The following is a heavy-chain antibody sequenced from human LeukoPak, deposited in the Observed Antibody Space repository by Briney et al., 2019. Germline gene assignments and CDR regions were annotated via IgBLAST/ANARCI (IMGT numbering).Heavy chain of an antibody. CDR3: ARGSLGSVAHDY. Sequence: SETLSLTCAVYGGSFRGYSWSWIRQPPGKGPEWIGEINHSGSTTYNLSLKSRVSISVDTSKKQLSLTVSSVTAADTAVYYCARGSLGSVAHDYWGQGTLVTVSS. V-gene: IGHV4-34*01. D-gene: IGHD6-19*01. CDR2: INHSGST. CDR1: GGSFRGYS. J-gene: IGHJ4*02.